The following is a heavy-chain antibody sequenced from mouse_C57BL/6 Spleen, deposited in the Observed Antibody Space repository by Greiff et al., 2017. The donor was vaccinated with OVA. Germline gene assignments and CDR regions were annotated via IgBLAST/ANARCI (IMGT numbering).Heavy chain of an antibody. Sequence: QVQLKESGPGLVQPSQSLSITCTVSRFSLTSYGVHWVRQSPGKGLEWLGVIWSGGSTDYNAAFISRLSISKDNSKSQVFFKMNSLQADDTAIYYCARGSNYGYFDVWGTGTTVTVSS. J-gene: IGHJ1*03. D-gene: IGHD2-5*01. V-gene: IGHV2-2*01. CDR1: RFSLTSYG. CDR3: ARGSNYGYFDV. CDR2: IWSGGST.